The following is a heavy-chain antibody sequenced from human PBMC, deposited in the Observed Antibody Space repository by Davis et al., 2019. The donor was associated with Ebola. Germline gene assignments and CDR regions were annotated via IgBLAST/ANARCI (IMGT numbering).Heavy chain of an antibody. CDR1: GGSISSYY. V-gene: IGHV4-59*01. J-gene: IGHJ4*02. CDR3: ARVGVAKHNFDY. Sequence: MPGGSLRLSCTVSGGSISSYYWSWIRQPPGKGLEWIGYIYYSGSTNYNPSLKSRVTISVDTSKNQFSPKLSSVTAADTAVYYCARVGVAKHNFDYWGQGTLVTVSS. CDR2: IYYSGST.